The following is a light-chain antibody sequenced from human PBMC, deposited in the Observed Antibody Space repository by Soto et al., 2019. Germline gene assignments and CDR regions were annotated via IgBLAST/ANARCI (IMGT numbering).Light chain of an antibody. Sequence: QSVLTQPPSASGTPGQRVTISCSGSSSNIGSNYVSWYQHLPGAAPKLLIYRSDQRPSGVPDRFSGSKSGTSASRAISGLRAEDEAEDCCAVRDDSRSGHWGFGGGTKVTVL. CDR2: RSD. J-gene: IGLJ3*02. V-gene: IGLV1-47*01. CDR1: SSNIGSNY. CDR3: AVRDDSRSGHWG.